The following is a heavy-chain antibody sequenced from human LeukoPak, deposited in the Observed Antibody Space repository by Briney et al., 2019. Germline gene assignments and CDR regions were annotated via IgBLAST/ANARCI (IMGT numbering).Heavy chain of an antibody. CDR2: IYYSGST. Sequence: PSETLSLTCTVSGGSISSSSYYWGWIRQPPGTGLEWIGSIYYSGSTYYNPSLKSRVTLSVDTSKNQFSLKLSSVTAADTAVYYCARPYSGSFDYWGQGTWSPSPQ. V-gene: IGHV4-39*01. J-gene: IGHJ4*02. D-gene: IGHD1-26*01. CDR1: GGSISSSSYY. CDR3: ARPYSGSFDY.